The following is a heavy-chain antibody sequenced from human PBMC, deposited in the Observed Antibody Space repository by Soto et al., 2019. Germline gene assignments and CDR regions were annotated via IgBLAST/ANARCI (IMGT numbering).Heavy chain of an antibody. CDR1: GGSISSYY. CDR2: IYYSGST. D-gene: IGHD3-3*01. V-gene: IGHV4-39*01. J-gene: IGHJ5*02. Sequence: SETLSLTCTVSGGSISSYYWSWIRQPPGKGLEWIGSIYYSGSTYYNPSLKSRVTVSVDTSKNQFSLKLSSVTAADTAVYYCASPSNTIFGVVPFDPWGQGTLVTVSS. CDR3: ASPSNTIFGVVPFDP.